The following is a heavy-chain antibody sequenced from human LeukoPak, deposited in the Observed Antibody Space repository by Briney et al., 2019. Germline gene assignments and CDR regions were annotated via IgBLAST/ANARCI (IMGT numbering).Heavy chain of an antibody. CDR3: ARDRRYSGYDWMDY. J-gene: IGHJ4*02. CDR2: IYYSGST. CDR1: GGSISSSSSY. V-gene: IGHV4-39*07. D-gene: IGHD5-12*01. Sequence: PSETLSLTCTVSGGSISSSSSYWGWIRQPPGKGLEWIVSIYYSGSTYYNPSLKSRVTISVDTSKDQFSLKLSSVTAADTAVYYCARDRRYSGYDWMDYWGQGTLVTVSS.